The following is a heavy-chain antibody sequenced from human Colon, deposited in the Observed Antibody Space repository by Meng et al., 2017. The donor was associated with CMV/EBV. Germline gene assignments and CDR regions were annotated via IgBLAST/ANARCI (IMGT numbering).Heavy chain of an antibody. J-gene: IGHJ4*02. Sequence: QIPLKQSGPTLVKSTHTLTLTCTFSGFSLSSSGVGVGWIRQPPGKALEWLALIYWDDDKTYNPSLKSRLTITKDTSKNQVVLTLTNMDPVDTATYYCAHSDFWSGYTIYYFDYWGQGTLVTVSS. D-gene: IGHD3-3*01. CDR2: IYWDDDK. CDR3: AHSDFWSGYTIYYFDY. CDR1: GFSLSSSGVG. V-gene: IGHV2-5*02.